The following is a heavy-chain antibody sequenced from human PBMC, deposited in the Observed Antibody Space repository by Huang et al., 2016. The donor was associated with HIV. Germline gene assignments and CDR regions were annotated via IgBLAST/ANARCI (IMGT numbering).Heavy chain of an antibody. CDR2: SI. CDR3: ARLALGSVYLYDSYMDV. D-gene: IGHD3-3*01. J-gene: IGHJ6*03. Sequence: SIYYSPSLKSRVTISVDTSRNQFSLKVSSVTAADTALYYCARLALGSVYLYDSYMDVWGKGTTVTVSS. V-gene: IGHV4-39*01.